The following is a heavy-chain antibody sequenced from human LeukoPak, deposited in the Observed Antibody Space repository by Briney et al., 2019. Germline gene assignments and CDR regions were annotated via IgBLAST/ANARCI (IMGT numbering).Heavy chain of an antibody. V-gene: IGHV1-69*05. CDR1: GGTFSSYA. CDR2: IIPNYGTT. J-gene: IGHJ4*02. CDR3: ATERVGWGSYCPYYFDF. Sequence: SVKVSCKASGGTFSSYAIRWVRQAPGQGLEWMGGIIPNYGTTNCAQKFQGRVTITTDKSTSTAYMELSRLRSDDTAVYYCATERVGWGSYCPYYFDFWGQGTLVTVSS. D-gene: IGHD3-10*01.